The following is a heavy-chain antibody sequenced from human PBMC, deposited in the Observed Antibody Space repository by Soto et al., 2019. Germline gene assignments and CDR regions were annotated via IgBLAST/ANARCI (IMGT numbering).Heavy chain of an antibody. CDR3: ARGGHVVVVTAALDY. V-gene: IGHV1-46*01. CDR1: GDTFTDYY. CDR2: VNPSGGHT. D-gene: IGHD2-21*02. Sequence: QVQLVQSGAEVKKPGASVKVSCKASGDTFTDYYIHWVRQAPGQGLEWMGTVNPSGGHTTYAQNFLGRMTRTRDTSTSTLYMELTRLTSEDTAVYYCARGGHVVVVTAALDYRGQGTLVTVSS. J-gene: IGHJ4*02.